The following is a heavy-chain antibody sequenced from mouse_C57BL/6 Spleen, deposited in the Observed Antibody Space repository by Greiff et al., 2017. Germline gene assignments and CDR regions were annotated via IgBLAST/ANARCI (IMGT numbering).Heavy chain of an antibody. D-gene: IGHD1-1*02. Sequence: EVQGVESGGGLVKPGGSLKLSCAASGFTFSSYAMSWVRQTPEKRLEWVATISDGGSYTYYPDNLKGRFTISRDNAKNNLYLQMSHLKSEDTAMFYCARDGDYGPFAYWGQGTLVTVSA. V-gene: IGHV5-4*01. CDR3: ARDGDYGPFAY. CDR2: ISDGGSYT. CDR1: GFTFSSYA. J-gene: IGHJ3*01.